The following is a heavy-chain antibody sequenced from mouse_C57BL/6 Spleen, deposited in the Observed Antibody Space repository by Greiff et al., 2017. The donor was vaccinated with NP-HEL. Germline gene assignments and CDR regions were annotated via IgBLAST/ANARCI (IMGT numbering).Heavy chain of an antibody. J-gene: IGHJ4*01. D-gene: IGHD2-5*01. V-gene: IGHV10-3*01. CDR1: GFTFNTYA. Sequence: EVQGVESGGGLVQPKGSLKLSCAASGFTFNTYAMHWVRQAPGKGLEWVARIRSKSSNSATYYADSVKDRFTISRDDSQSMLYLQMNNLKTEDTAMYYCVRRSKYGAMDYWGQGTSVTVSS. CDR3: VRRSKYGAMDY. CDR2: IRSKSSNSAT.